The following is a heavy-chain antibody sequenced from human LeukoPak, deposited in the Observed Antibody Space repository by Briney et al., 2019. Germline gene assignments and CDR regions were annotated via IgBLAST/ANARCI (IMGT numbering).Heavy chain of an antibody. CDR1: GGSTSSSSFY. D-gene: IGHD1-26*01. CDR2: IYYSGST. V-gene: IGHV4-39*07. Sequence: SETLSLTCTVSGGSTSSSSFYWGWIRQPPGKGLEWIGSIYYSGSTYYNPSLKSRVTISVDTSKNQFSLKLSSVTAADTAVYYCTRGTVGSTDYWGQGTLVTVSS. CDR3: TRGTVGSTDY. J-gene: IGHJ4*02.